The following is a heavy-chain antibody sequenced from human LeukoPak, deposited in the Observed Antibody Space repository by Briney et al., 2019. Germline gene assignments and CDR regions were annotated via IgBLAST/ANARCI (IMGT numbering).Heavy chain of an antibody. Sequence: PGESLKISCKGSGYSFASYWIGWVRQMPGKGLAWMGIIYPGDSDTRYSPSFQGQVTISADKSISTAFLQWSSLKASDTAMYYCATLYSSTWPIYWGQGTLVTVSS. CDR2: IYPGDSDT. CDR3: ATLYSSTWPIY. J-gene: IGHJ4*02. CDR1: GYSFASYW. D-gene: IGHD6-13*01. V-gene: IGHV5-51*01.